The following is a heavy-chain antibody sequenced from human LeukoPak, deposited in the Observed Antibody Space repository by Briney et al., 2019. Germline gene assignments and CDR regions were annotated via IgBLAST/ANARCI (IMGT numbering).Heavy chain of an antibody. CDR2: IYDSGST. CDR1: GGSIRSSYYY. V-gene: IGHV4-39*01. D-gene: IGHD3-3*02. J-gene: IGHJ5*02. CDR3: ARGKRYVALAFPPRGFDP. Sequence: PSETLSLTCTVSGGSIRSSYYYWGWIRQPPGKGLEWIGSIYDSGSTYYNPSLKSRVTISVDTSKNQFSLKLSSVTAADTAVYYCARGKRYVALAFPPRGFDPWGQGTLVTVSS.